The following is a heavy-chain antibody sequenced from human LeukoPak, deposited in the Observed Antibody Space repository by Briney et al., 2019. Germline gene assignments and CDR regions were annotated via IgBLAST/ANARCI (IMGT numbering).Heavy chain of an antibody. Sequence: GRTLRLSCAGSGFIFNNYAMHWVRQPPGKGLEWVSGISWNSGSIDYADSVKGRFTISRDNAKNSLYLQMNSLRVEDTAFYYCAKDNRRHYTSGPNPDSLHWGQGALVTVSS. D-gene: IGHD6-19*01. CDR2: ISWNSGSI. V-gene: IGHV3-9*01. CDR1: GFIFNNYA. CDR3: AKDNRRHYTSGPNPDSLH. J-gene: IGHJ4*02.